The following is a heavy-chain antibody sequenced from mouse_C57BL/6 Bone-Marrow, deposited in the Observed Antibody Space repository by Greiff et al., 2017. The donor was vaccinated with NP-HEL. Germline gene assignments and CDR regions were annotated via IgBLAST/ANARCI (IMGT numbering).Heavy chain of an antibody. CDR2: ISSGSSTI. J-gene: IGHJ4*01. D-gene: IGHD4-1*01. CDR3: ARGLGRDAMDY. CDR1: GFTFSDYG. Sequence: EVKVVESGGGLVKPGGSLKLSCAASGFTFSDYGMHWVRQAPEKGLEWVAYISSGSSTIYYADTVKGRFTISRDNAKNTLFLQMTSLRSEDTAMYYCARGLGRDAMDYWGQGTSVTVSS. V-gene: IGHV5-17*01.